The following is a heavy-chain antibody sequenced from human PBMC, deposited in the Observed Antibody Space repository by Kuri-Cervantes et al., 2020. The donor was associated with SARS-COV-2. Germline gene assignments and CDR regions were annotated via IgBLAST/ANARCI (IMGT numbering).Heavy chain of an antibody. Sequence: GGSLRLSCAASGFTFSHYGVHWVRQAPGKGLEWVAVISYDAYNKYHADSVKGRFAISRDSSKSTLYLQMNGLRTDDTAVYYCAKMWGSGAIAAAGYDYWGQGTLVTVSS. D-gene: IGHD6-13*01. CDR1: GFTFSHYG. J-gene: IGHJ4*02. CDR2: ISYDAYNK. V-gene: IGHV3-30*18. CDR3: AKMWGSGAIAAAGYDY.